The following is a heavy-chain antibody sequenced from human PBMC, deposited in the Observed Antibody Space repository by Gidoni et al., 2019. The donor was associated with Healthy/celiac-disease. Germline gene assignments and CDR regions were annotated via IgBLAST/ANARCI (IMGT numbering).Heavy chain of an antibody. Sequence: VHVVESGGGVVQPERSRRLPWSAPGFPYPSSAMQCARQAPGQGLAWVAGRSYDGNTKYYVDSVKVRFTISRNNSKSTLYLQMNSLGAEYTAVFYCAIDRGVDGTGGVCQSRGKYYYDYGVDVWGQGTTVTVSS. V-gene: IGHV3-30*03. D-gene: IGHD2-8*02. CDR1: GFPYPSSA. J-gene: IGHJ6*02. CDR2: RSYDGNTK. CDR3: AIDRGVDGTGGVCQSRGKYYYDYGVDV.